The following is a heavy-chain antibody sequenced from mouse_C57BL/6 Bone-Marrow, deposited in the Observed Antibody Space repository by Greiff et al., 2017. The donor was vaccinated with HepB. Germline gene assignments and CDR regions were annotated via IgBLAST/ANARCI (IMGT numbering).Heavy chain of an antibody. CDR3: ARLPDYYGSSSYAMDY. CDR2: ILNKSNCYTT. V-gene: IGHV7-3*01. J-gene: IGHJ4*01. Sequence: LVPPFFSLRLTFSPSAFPFPYSSIIFFLPPPFPSLYFFFFILNKSNCYTTDYSASVKGRFTISRDNSQSILYLQMNALRAEDSATYYCARLPDYYGSSSYAMDYWGQGTSVTVSS. D-gene: IGHD1-1*01. CDR1: AFPFPYSS.